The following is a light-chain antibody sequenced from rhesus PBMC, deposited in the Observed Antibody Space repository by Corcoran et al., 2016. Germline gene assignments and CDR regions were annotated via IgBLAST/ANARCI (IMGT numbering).Light chain of an antibody. CDR3: QQYNNSPFT. J-gene: IGKJ3*01. CDR1: QGINHY. V-gene: IGKV1-66*01. CDR2: YAS. Sequence: DIQMTQSPSFLSASVGDRVTITCRASQGINHYLSWYQQKPGKAPKPLFYYASHLETGVPSRFSGNGSRTDYTLTISSLQPEDIATYYCQQYNNSPFTFGPGTKLDIK.